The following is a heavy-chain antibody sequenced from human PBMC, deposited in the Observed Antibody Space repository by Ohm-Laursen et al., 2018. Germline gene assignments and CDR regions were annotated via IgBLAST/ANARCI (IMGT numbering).Heavy chain of an antibody. CDR2: ISAGGGST. V-gene: IGHV3-23*01. D-gene: IGHD4-23*01. J-gene: IGHJ6*02. Sequence: SLRLSCTASGFTFNNYAMSWVRQTPGKGLEWVSGISAGGGSTYYADSVRGRFTISRDNSKNTLYLQMNSLRAEDTAVYYCARDLTTVVTPGHYYYYYGMDVWGQGTTVTVSS. CDR3: ARDLTTVVTPGHYYYYYGMDV. CDR1: GFTFNNYA.